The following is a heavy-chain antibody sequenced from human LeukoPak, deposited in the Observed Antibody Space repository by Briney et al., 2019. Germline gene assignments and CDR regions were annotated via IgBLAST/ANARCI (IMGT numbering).Heavy chain of an antibody. V-gene: IGHV4-59*01. CDR3: ARDRNYYDSPFQH. Sequence: SETLSLTCSVSGGSISSYYWSWIRQPPGKGLEWIGYIYYSGSTNYNPSLKSRVTISLDTSRNQFSLKLRSVTAADTAVYYCARDRNYYDSPFQHWGQGTLVTVSS. CDR1: GGSISSYY. CDR2: IYYSGST. J-gene: IGHJ1*01. D-gene: IGHD3-22*01.